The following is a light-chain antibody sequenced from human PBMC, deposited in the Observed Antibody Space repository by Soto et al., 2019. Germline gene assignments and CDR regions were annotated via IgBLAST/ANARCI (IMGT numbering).Light chain of an antibody. CDR2: SNN. J-gene: IGLJ2*01. CDR3: AAWDDSLNGLV. CDR1: SSKIGSNT. Sequence: QSVLTQPPSASGTPGQRVTISCSGSSSKIGSNTVNWYQQLPGTAPKLHIYSNNQRPSGVPDRFSGSTSGTSDSLAITGLKSEDEADYYCAAWDDSLNGLVFGGGTKLTVL. V-gene: IGLV1-44*01.